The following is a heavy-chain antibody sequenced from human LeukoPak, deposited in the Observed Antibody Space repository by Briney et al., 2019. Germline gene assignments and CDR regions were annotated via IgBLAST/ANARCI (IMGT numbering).Heavy chain of an antibody. V-gene: IGHV1-8*03. CDR1: GYTFINHD. J-gene: IGHJ4*02. CDR2: MNSNSGNT. Sequence: ASVKVSCKGYGYTFINHDIDWVRQAAGQGLEWMGWMNSNSGNTGYAQKFQGRVTFTRDTSISTAYMELYSLASDDTAVYYCARGLVVPAAMGEFDYWGQGTLIAVSS. D-gene: IGHD2-2*01. CDR3: ARGLVVPAAMGEFDY.